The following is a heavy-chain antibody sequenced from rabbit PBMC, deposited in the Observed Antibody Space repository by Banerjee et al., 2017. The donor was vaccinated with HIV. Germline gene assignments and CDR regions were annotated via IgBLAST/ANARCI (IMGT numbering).Heavy chain of an antibody. CDR3: VRDSIGWGADL. Sequence: QSLEETGGGLVQPGGSLTLSCKASGFTISSTYHMSWVRQAPGKGLEWIGIIHTGDRSTQYASWVNGRFTISSDNAQNTVDLQLNRLTAADTATYFCVRDSIGWGADLWGPGTLVTVS. CDR2: IHTGDRST. D-gene: IGHD4-1*01. V-gene: IGHV1S7*01. CDR1: GFTISSTYH. J-gene: IGHJ4*01.